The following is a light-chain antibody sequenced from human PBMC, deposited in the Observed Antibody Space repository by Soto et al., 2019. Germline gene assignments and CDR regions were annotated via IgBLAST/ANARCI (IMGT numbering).Light chain of an antibody. CDR1: SSDVGTYNL. CDR3: CSFAHGSKLM. V-gene: IGLV2-23*01. J-gene: IGLJ3*02. Sequence: QSALTQPASVSGSTGPSITISCTGPSSDVGTYNLVSWYQHHPGKAPKLMIYETSRQPSGVSNRFFGSKSGNTASLTISGLQAEDETDYYCCSFAHGSKLMFGGGTKLTV. CDR2: ETS.